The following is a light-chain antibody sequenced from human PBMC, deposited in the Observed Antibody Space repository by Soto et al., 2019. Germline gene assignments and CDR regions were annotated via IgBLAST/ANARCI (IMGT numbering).Light chain of an antibody. Sequence: DIVMTQSPDSLAVSLGEMATINCKSSQSVLYSSNNKNYLAWYQQNPGQPPKLLIYWASTRESGVPDRFSGSRSGKDFTLTIISVQAEDVAVYYCKQYYTNALTCGGVTKVGFK. CDR2: WAS. CDR1: QSVLYSSNNKNY. V-gene: IGKV4-1*01. CDR3: KQYYTNALT. J-gene: IGKJ4*01.